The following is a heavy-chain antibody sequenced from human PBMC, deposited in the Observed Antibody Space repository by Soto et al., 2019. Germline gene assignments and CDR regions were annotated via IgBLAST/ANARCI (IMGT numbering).Heavy chain of an antibody. Sequence: GGSLRLSCAASGFTFSDHYMDWVREAPEKGLEWVGRTRNKANSYTTEYAASVKGRFTISRDDSKNSLYLQMNSLKTEDTAVYYCARVVVVAATHDAFDIWGQGTMVTVSS. CDR1: GFTFSDHY. CDR2: TRNKANSYTT. J-gene: IGHJ3*02. CDR3: ARVVVVAATHDAFDI. D-gene: IGHD2-15*01. V-gene: IGHV3-72*01.